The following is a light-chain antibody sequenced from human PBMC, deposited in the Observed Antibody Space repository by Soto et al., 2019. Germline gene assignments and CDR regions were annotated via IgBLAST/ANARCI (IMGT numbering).Light chain of an antibody. CDR2: GAS. Sequence: EIVSTQSPGTLSLSPGERATLSCRASQSVSSSYLAWYQRKPGQAPRLLIYGASSRATGIPDRFSGSGSGTDFTLTISRLEPEDFAVYYCQQYGRSPWTFGQGTKVDIK. V-gene: IGKV3-20*01. CDR3: QQYGRSPWT. J-gene: IGKJ1*01. CDR1: QSVSSSY.